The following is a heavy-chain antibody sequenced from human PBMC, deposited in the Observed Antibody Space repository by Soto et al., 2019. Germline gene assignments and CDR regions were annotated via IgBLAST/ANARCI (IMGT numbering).Heavy chain of an antibody. D-gene: IGHD2-15*01. CDR2: INPNSGGT. Sequence: ASVKVSCKASGYTFTGYYMHWVRQAPGQGLEWMGWINPNSGGTNYAQKFQGWVTMTRDKSINTAYVQWSSLKASDTAMYYCARSRGACRSSSCYDFDYWGQGALVTVSS. J-gene: IGHJ4*02. CDR3: ARSRGACRSSSCYDFDY. CDR1: GYTFTGYY. V-gene: IGHV1-2*04.